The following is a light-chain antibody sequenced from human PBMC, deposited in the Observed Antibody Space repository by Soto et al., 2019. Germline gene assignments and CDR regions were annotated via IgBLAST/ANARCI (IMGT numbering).Light chain of an antibody. CDR2: LGS. Sequence: DIVMTQSPLSLPVTPGEPASISCRSSQSLLHSNGYNYLDWYLQKPGQSPQLLIYLGSNRASGVPDRFSGSGSGTDFTLKISRVEAEDVGVYYCMQALQLLTFGPGTEVDIK. V-gene: IGKV2-28*01. J-gene: IGKJ3*01. CDR1: QSLLHSNGYNY. CDR3: MQALQLLT.